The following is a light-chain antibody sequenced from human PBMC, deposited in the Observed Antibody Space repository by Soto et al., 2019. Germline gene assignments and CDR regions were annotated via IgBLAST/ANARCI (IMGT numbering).Light chain of an antibody. CDR1: SSDVGAYKY. V-gene: IGLV2-8*01. CDR3: SSYAGNNNFVV. CDR2: EVT. J-gene: IGLJ2*01. Sequence: QSALTQPPSASGSPGQSVTISGTGTSSDVGAYKYVSWYQQHPGKAPKLMIYEVTKRPSGVPGRFSGSKSGNTASLTVSGLQAEDEADYYCSSYAGNNNFVVFGGGTKLTVL.